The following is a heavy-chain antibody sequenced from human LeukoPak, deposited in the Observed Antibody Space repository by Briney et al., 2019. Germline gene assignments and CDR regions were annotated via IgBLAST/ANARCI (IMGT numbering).Heavy chain of an antibody. D-gene: IGHD5-18*01. J-gene: IGHJ4*02. V-gene: IGHV3-30*18. CDR3: AKEGMDTAMAFFDY. Sequence: PGGSLRLSCAASGFTFSNYAMSWVRQAPGKGLEWVAVISYDGSNKYYADSVKGRFTISRDNSKNTLYLQMNSLRAEDTAVYYCAKEGMDTAMAFFDYWGQGTLVTVSS. CDR2: ISYDGSNK. CDR1: GFTFSNYA.